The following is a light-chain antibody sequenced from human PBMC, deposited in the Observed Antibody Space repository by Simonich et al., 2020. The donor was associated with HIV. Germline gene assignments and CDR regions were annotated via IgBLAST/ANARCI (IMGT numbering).Light chain of an antibody. CDR2: GAS. Sequence: EIVLTQSPGTLSLSPGERATLSCMASPSSRYLAWYQQKPGQAPRLLIYGASTRATGIPARFSGSGSGTEFTLTISSMQSEDFAVYYCQQYNNWPPWTFGQGTKVEIK. J-gene: IGKJ1*01. CDR1: PSSRY. CDR3: QQYNNWPPWT. V-gene: IGKV3-15*01.